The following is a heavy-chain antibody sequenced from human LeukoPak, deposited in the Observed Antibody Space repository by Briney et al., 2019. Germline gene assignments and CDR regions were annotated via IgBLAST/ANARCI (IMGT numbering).Heavy chain of an antibody. CDR2: IYYSEST. CDR1: GGSISSHY. Sequence: SETLSLTCTVSGGSISSHYWSWIRQPPGKGLEWIGYIYYSESTNYNPSLKSRVTISVDTSKNQFSLKLSSVTAADTAVYYCARGRWEIRSGYYYYYMDVWGKGTTVTVSS. J-gene: IGHJ6*03. D-gene: IGHD1-26*01. CDR3: ARGRWEIRSGYYYYYMDV. V-gene: IGHV4-59*11.